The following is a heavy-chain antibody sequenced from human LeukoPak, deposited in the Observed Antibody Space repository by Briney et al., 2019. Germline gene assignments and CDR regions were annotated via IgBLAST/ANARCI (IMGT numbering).Heavy chain of an antibody. CDR3: ARAGYCSGGSCQNWFDP. J-gene: IGHJ5*02. D-gene: IGHD2-15*01. Sequence: GGSLRLSCAASGFTFSSYAMHWVRQAPGKGLEWVVVISYDGSNKYYADSVKGRFTISRDNSKNTLYLQMNSLRAEDTAVYYCARAGYCSGGSCQNWFDPWGQGTLVTVSS. CDR1: GFTFSSYA. CDR2: ISYDGSNK. V-gene: IGHV3-30*04.